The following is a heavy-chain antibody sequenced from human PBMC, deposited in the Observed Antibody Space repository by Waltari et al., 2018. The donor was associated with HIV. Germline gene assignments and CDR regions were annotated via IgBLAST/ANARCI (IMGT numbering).Heavy chain of an antibody. CDR1: AFPLNDYY. V-gene: IGHV3-33*01. D-gene: IGHD4-17*01. J-gene: IGHJ3*02. CDR2: ISFDGNNR. Sequence: HVRLVASWGCAVQPGRSLRRSGGTSAFPLNDYYIHWFLQAPGKGLEWVAVISFDGNNRYYGDSTKGRFLVSKDTSKKTVYLQMNRLRVEDTAVYYCARGAWEVTTVTTGGSLEIWGQGTPVTVSS. CDR3: ARGAWEVTTVTTGGSLEI.